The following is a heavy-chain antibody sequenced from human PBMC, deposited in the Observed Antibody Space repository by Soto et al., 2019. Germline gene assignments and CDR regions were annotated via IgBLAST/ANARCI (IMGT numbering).Heavy chain of an antibody. CDR2: ISYDGSNK. CDR3: AKVTMVRGAPAYYFDY. D-gene: IGHD3-10*01. J-gene: IGHJ4*02. Sequence: PGGSLRLSCAASGFTFSSYGMHWVRQAPGKGLEWVAVISYDGSNKYYADSVKGRFTISRDNSKNTLYLQMNSLRAEDTAVYYCAKVTMVRGAPAYYFDYWGQGP. CDR1: GFTFSSYG. V-gene: IGHV3-30*18.